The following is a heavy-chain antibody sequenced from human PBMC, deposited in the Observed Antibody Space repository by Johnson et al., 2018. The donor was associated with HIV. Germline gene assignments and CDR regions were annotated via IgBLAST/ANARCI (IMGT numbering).Heavy chain of an antibody. CDR1: GFTVSSNY. CDR2: IYSGGST. Sequence: VQLVESGGGLVQPGGSLRLSCAASGFTVSSNYMSWVRQAPGKGLEWVSVIYSGGSTYYADSVKGRFTTSRDNSKNTLYLQMNSLRAEDTAVYYCARRDDIRNGAFDIWGQGTMVTVSS. V-gene: IGHV3-66*04. J-gene: IGHJ3*02. D-gene: IGHD3-22*01. CDR3: ARRDDIRNGAFDI.